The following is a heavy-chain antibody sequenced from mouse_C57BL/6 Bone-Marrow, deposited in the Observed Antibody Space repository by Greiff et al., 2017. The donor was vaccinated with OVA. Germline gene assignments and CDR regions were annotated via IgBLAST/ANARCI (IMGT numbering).Heavy chain of an antibody. D-gene: IGHD3-1*01. CDR3: AKRAIQYYYAMDY. Sequence: VKVVESGPGLVQPSQSLSITCTVSGFSLTSYGVHWVRQPPGKGLEWLGVIWSGGSTDYNAAFISRLSISKDNSKSQVFFKMNSLQADDTAIYYCAKRAIQYYYAMDYWGQGTSVTVSS. V-gene: IGHV2-4*01. CDR2: IWSGGST. CDR1: GFSLTSYG. J-gene: IGHJ4*01.